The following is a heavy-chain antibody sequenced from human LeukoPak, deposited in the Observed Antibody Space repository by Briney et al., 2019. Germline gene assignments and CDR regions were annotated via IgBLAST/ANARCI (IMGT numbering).Heavy chain of an antibody. Sequence: SETLSLTCTVSGGSIGSYYWSWIRQPPGKGLEWIGYIYNSGSTNYNPSLKSRVTISVDTSKNQFSLKLSSPTAADTAVYYCARDVGGSYGNFDYWGQGTLVTVSS. D-gene: IGHD1-26*01. CDR2: IYNSGST. CDR1: GGSIGSYY. J-gene: IGHJ4*02. CDR3: ARDVGGSYGNFDY. V-gene: IGHV4-59*01.